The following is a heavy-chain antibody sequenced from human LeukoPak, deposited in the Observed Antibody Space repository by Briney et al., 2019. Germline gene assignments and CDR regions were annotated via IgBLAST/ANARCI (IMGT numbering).Heavy chain of an antibody. J-gene: IGHJ4*02. CDR1: GGSISSSSYY. V-gene: IGHV4-39*01. D-gene: IGHD2-15*01. Sequence: PSETLSLTCTVSGGSISSSSYYWGWIRQPPGKGLEWIGSIYYSGSTYYNPSLKSRVTISVDTSKNQFSLKLSPVTAADTAVYYCATGRLPDPWYWGQGTLVTVSS. CDR3: ATGRLPDPWY. CDR2: IYYSGST.